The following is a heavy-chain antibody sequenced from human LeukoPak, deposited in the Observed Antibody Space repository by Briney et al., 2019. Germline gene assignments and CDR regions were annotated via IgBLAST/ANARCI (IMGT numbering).Heavy chain of an antibody. D-gene: IGHD5-18*01. V-gene: IGHV3-48*01. Sequence: PGGSLRLSCAASGFTFSRYSMNWVRQAPGKGLEWVSYISSSSSTIYYADSVKGRFTISRDNSKNTLYLQMNSLRAEDTAVYYCARDGPHGEGYSYGYNFDYWGQGTLVTVSS. J-gene: IGHJ4*02. CDR2: ISSSSSTI. CDR3: ARDGPHGEGYSYGYNFDY. CDR1: GFTFSRYS.